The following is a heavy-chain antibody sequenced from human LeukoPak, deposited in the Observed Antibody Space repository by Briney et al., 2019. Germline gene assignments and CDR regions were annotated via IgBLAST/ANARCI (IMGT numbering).Heavy chain of an antibody. Sequence: PGGSLRLSCAASGFTFSSYWMNWVRQAPGKGLEWVANIKQDGSEKYYVDSVKGRFTISRDNAKNSLYLQMNSLRDEDTALYYCARSAGGAAAGDLDSWGQGTLVTVSS. J-gene: IGHJ4*02. D-gene: IGHD6-13*01. CDR3: ARSAGGAAAGDLDS. V-gene: IGHV3-7*03. CDR2: IKQDGSEK. CDR1: GFTFSSYW.